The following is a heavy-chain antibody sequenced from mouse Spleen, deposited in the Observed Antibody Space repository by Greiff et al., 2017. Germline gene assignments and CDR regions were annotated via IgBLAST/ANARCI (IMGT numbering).Heavy chain of an antibody. V-gene: IGHV1-82*01. D-gene: IGHD1-1*01. CDR1: GYAFSSSW. Sequence: QVQLQQSGPELVKPGASVKISCKASGYAFSSSWMNWVKQRPGKGLEWIGRIYPGDGDTNYNGKFKGKATLTADKSSSTAYMQLSSLTSEDSAVYFCARVYGLPNYWGQGTSVTVSS. CDR3: ARVYGLPNY. CDR2: IYPGDGDT. J-gene: IGHJ4*01.